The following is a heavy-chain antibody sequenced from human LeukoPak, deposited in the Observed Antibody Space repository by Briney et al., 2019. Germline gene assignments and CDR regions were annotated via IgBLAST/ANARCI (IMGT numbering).Heavy chain of an antibody. CDR3: ARNYYGSGSYYRTGFDP. J-gene: IGHJ5*02. V-gene: IGHV4-59*01. D-gene: IGHD3-10*01. Sequence: SSGPLSLTCTVSGDSIRSFYWSWIRQPPGKGLQWIGYIYYSGITNYNPSLKSRATISLDTSKNQISLKLSSVTTADTAVYYCARNYYGSGSYYRTGFDPWGQGPLVTVSS. CDR1: GDSIRSFY. CDR2: IYYSGIT.